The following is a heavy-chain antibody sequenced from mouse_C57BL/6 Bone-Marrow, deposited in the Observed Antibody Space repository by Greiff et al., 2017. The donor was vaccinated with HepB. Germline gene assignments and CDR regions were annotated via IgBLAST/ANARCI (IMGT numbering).Heavy chain of an antibody. J-gene: IGHJ4*01. CDR2: IHPNSGST. D-gene: IGHD3-2*02. CDR1: GYTFTSYW. V-gene: IGHV1-64*01. CDR3: ARQHSSGYAMDY. Sequence: QVQLKQPGAELVKPGASVKLSCKASGYTFTSYWMHWVKQRPGQGLEWIGMIHPNSGSTNYNEKFKSKATLTVDKSSSTAYMQLSSLTSEDSAVYYCARQHSSGYAMDYWGQGTSVTVSS.